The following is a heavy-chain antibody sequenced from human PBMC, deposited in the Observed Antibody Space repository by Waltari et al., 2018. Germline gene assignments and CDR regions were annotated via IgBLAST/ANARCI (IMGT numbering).Heavy chain of an antibody. J-gene: IGHJ4*02. CDR2: ISSSSSYI. CDR3: ARDSPLSFDFWSGYFDY. V-gene: IGHV3-21*01. CDR1: GFTFSSYS. Sequence: EVQLVESGGGLVKPGGSLRLSCAASGFTFSSYSMNWVRQAPGKGLEWVSSISSSSSYIYYADSVKGRFTISRDNAKNSLYLQMNSLRAEDTAVYYCARDSPLSFDFWSGYFDYWGQGTLVIVSS. D-gene: IGHD3-3*01.